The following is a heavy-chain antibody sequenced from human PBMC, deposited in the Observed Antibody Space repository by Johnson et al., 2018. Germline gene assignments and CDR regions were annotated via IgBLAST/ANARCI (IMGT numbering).Heavy chain of an antibody. Sequence: VQLVQSGGGVVRPGGSLRLSCAASGFKFDDFGMSWVRQAPGQGLEWVSTFDGGRGSTYYAASVKGRFTISRDSSKNTLYLKLNSRRGDDSAVYYWAYRMAALGQKYFQDWGQGALVIVSS. J-gene: IGHJ1*01. CDR2: FDGGRGST. D-gene: IGHD5-12*01. V-gene: IGHV3-23*04. CDR1: GFKFDDFG. CDR3: AYRMAALGQKYFQD.